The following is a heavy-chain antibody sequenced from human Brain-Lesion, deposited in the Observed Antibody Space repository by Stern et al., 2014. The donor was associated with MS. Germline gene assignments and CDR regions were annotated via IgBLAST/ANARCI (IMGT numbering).Heavy chain of an antibody. J-gene: IGHJ5*02. D-gene: IGHD2-15*01. V-gene: IGHV4-39*01. CDR2: IYYSGNP. CDR3: AGEEDIRYCSGGSCTGNWFDP. Sequence: VQLVESGPGLVKPSETLSLTCTVAGGSVSSTSYAWAWIRQPPGKGLEWIGTIYYSGNPYYSPSLKSRLTISLDTSKNQFSLQLSSGTAADTAVYYCAGEEDIRYCSGGSCTGNWFDPWGQGTLVTVSS. CDR1: GGSVSSTSYA.